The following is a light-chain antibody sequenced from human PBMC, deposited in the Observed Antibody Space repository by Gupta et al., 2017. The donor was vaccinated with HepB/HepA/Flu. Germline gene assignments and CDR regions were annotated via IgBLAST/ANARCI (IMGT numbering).Light chain of an antibody. V-gene: IGLV1-40*01. CDR3: QSYDSSLSGVV. Sequence: QSVLTQPPSVSGAPGHRGTISCTGGNSNIGAGYDVHWYQQLPGTAPKLLIYGNSNRPSGVPDRCSGSKSGTSASLAITGLQAEDEADYYCQSYDSSLSGVVFGGGTKLTVL. CDR2: GNS. CDR1: NSNIGAGYD. J-gene: IGLJ2*01.